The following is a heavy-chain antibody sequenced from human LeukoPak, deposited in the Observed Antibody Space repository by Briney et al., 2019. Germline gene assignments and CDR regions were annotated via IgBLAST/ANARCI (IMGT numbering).Heavy chain of an antibody. CDR3: AREGAYGSGLPKDY. CDR2: IYSGGST. Sequence: PGGSLRLSCAASGFTVSSNYMSWVRQAPGKGLEWVSVIYSGGSTYYADSVKGRFTISRDNSKNTLYLQMNSLRAEDTAVYYCAREGAYGSGLPKDYWGQGTLVTVSS. CDR1: GFTVSSNY. J-gene: IGHJ4*02. D-gene: IGHD3-10*01. V-gene: IGHV3-53*01.